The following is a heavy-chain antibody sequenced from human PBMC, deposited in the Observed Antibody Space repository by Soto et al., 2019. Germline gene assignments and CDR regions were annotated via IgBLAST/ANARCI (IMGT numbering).Heavy chain of an antibody. V-gene: IGHV1-2*04. CDR1: GYTFTDYY. J-gene: IGHJ6*02. Sequence: GASVKVSCKASGYTFTDYYIHWVRQAPGQGLEWMGWINPYSGGTNYAQRFQGWVTMTRDTSISTAYMELSRLTSDDMAVYYCARTQYQYTMDVWGQGTTVTVSS. CDR3: ARTQYQYTMDV. CDR2: INPYSGGT. D-gene: IGHD2-2*01.